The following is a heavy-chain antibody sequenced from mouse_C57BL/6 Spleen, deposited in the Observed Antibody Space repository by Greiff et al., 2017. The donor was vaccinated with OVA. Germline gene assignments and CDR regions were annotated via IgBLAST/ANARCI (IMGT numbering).Heavy chain of an antibody. J-gene: IGHJ3*01. V-gene: IGHV5-6*02. CDR2: ISSGGSYT. CDR3: AREGAYYSNYVAY. CDR1: GFTFSSYG. D-gene: IGHD2-5*01. Sequence: DVKLVESGGDLVKPGGSLKLSCAASGFTFSSYGMSWVRQTPDKRLEWVATISSGGSYTYYPDSVKGRFTISRDNAKNTLYLQMSSLKSEDTAMYYCAREGAYYSNYVAYWGQGTLVTVSA.